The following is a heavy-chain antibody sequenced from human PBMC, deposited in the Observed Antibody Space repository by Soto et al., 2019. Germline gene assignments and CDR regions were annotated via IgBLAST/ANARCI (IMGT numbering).Heavy chain of an antibody. D-gene: IGHD3-9*01. CDR2: IYYSGST. CDR1: GGSISSGDYY. V-gene: IGHV4-30-4*01. CDR3: ARGRGVRYFDDLGNWFDP. J-gene: IGHJ5*02. Sequence: QVQLQESGPGLVKPSQTLSLTCTVSGGSISSGDYYWSWIRQPPGKGLEWIGYIYYSGSTYYNPSLKSRVTISVDTSQNQFSLKLSSVTAADTAVYYCARGRGVRYFDDLGNWFDPWGQGTLVTVSS.